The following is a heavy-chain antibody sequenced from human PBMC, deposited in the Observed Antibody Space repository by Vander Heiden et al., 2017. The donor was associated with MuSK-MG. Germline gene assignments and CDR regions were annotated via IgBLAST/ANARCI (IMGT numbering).Heavy chain of an antibody. CDR3: ARDYGYAFDF. Sequence: EVQLVESGGGLVQPGGSLRLPCAASGFTFNSYSMNWVRQAPGKGLEWVSYIRSGSSTKYTTTTYYADSVRGRFTLSRDNAKNSLYLQMNSLRAEDTAVYYCARDYGYAFDFWGRGTLVTVSS. CDR1: GFTFNSYS. J-gene: IGHJ4*02. D-gene: IGHD2-8*01. V-gene: IGHV3-48*04. CDR2: IRSGSSTKYTTTT.